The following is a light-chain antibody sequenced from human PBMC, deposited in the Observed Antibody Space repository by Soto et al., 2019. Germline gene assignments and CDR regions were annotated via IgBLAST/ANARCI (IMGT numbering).Light chain of an antibody. CDR3: QTYDKAPWT. J-gene: IGKJ1*01. CDR1: RSILTY. CDR2: GAS. Sequence: DIQMTQSPSSLSASVGDTVTITCRTSRSILTYLNWYQLQPGTAPKLLIYGASRLQSGVPSRFSGSGSGTDFTLTISSLQPEDVATYYCQTYDKAPWTFGPGTKV. V-gene: IGKV1-39*01.